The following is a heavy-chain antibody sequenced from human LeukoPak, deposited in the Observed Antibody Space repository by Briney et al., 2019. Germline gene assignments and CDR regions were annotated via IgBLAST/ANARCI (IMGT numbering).Heavy chain of an antibody. CDR1: GGSISSYY. D-gene: IGHD2-15*01. CDR2: IYYSGST. J-gene: IGHJ6*02. Sequence: PSETLSLTCTVSGGSISSYYWSWIRQPPGKGLEWIGYIYYSGSTNYNPSLKSRVTISVDTSKNQFSLKLSSVTAADTAVYYCARDVVVVVAATKYYYGMDVWGQGTTVTLSS. CDR3: ARDVVVVVAATKYYYGMDV. V-gene: IGHV4-59*01.